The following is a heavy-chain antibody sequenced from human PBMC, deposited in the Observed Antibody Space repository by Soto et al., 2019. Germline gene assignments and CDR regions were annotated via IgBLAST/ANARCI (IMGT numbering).Heavy chain of an antibody. CDR2: ISAYNGNT. CDR3: ARGSQEFYCISTSCPEGYYYYGMDV. J-gene: IGHJ6*02. V-gene: IGHV1-18*01. CDR1: GYTFTSYG. Sequence: ASVKVSCKASGYTFTSYGISWVRQAPGQGLEWMGWISAYNGNTNYAQKLQGRVTMTTNTSTSTAYMELSSLRSEDTAVYYCARGSQEFYCISTSCPEGYYYYGMDVWGQGTTVTVSS. D-gene: IGHD2-2*01.